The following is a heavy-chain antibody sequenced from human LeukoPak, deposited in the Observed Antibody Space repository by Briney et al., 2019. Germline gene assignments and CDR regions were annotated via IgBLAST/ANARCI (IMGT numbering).Heavy chain of an antibody. J-gene: IGHJ4*02. V-gene: IGHV4-39*01. D-gene: IGHD3-3*01. Sequence: PSETLSLTCTVSGGSISSSSYYWGWIRQPPGKGLEWIGSIFYSGSTFYNPSLKSRVTMSVDTSKNQFSLRLSSVTAADTAVYYCARVFHYDFWSGSTYYFDYWGQGTLVTVSS. CDR1: GGSISSSSYY. CDR3: ARVFHYDFWSGSTYYFDY. CDR2: IFYSGST.